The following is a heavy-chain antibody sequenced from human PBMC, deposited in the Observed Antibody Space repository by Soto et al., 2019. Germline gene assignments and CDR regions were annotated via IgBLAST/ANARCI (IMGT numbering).Heavy chain of an antibody. CDR3: ARQPATTYGSAGPPDV. D-gene: IGHD3-10*01. V-gene: IGHV4-39*01. Sequence: QLQLQESGPGLVKPSVTLSLTCTVSGGSISRSSYYWGWIRQPPGKGLEWIGSIYYSGSTYYNPSLKSRVTIFVDTSKNQFSLKLSSVTAADTAVYYCARQPATTYGSAGPPDVWGQGTTVTVSS. CDR2: IYYSGST. CDR1: GGSISRSSYY. J-gene: IGHJ6*02.